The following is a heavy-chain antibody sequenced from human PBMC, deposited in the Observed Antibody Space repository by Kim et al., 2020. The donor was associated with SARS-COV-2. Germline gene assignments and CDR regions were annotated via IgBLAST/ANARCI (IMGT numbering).Heavy chain of an antibody. V-gene: IGHV3-23*01. J-gene: IGHJ6*02. D-gene: IGHD6-19*01. CDR3: AKGLSEQWLLYYCYGMDV. Sequence: KGRFTITRDNSKHTLYLQMNSLRAEDTAVYYCAKGLSEQWLLYYCYGMDVWGQGTTVTVSS.